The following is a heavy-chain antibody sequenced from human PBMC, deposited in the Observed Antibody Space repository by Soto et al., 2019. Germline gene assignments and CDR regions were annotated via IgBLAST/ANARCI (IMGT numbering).Heavy chain of an antibody. J-gene: IGHJ4*02. CDR1: GGSISSYY. D-gene: IGHD6-6*01. CDR2: INHSGST. V-gene: IGHV4-34*01. Sequence: PSETLSLTCTVSGGSISSYYWSWIRQPPGKGLEWIGEINHSGSTNYNPSLKSRVTISVDTSKNQFSLKLSSVTAADTAVYYCARTIEIAARDFDYWGQGTLVTVSS. CDR3: ARTIEIAARDFDY.